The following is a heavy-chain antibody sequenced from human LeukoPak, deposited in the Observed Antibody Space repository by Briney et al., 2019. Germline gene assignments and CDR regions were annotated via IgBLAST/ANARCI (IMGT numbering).Heavy chain of an antibody. CDR3: AKDITALREGYNYYFDY. CDR2: ISWNSGSI. CDR1: GFTFDDYA. J-gene: IGHJ4*02. D-gene: IGHD5-12*01. V-gene: IGHV3-9*01. Sequence: PGGSLRLSCAASGFTFDDYAMPWVRQAPGKGLEWVSGISWNSGSIGYAGSVKGRFTISRDNAKNSLYLQMNSLRAEDTALYYCAKDITALREGYNYYFDYWGQGTLVTVSS.